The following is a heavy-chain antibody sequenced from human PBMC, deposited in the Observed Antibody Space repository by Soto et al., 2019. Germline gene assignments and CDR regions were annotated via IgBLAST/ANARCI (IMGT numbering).Heavy chain of an antibody. CDR1: GFVVSRNY. CDR3: ARSPYCGTECNSGYLDF. J-gene: IGHJ4*02. Sequence: GESLRLSCATSGFVVSRNYMHWVRQAPGKGLEWVSVMYSDGKTYYAESVKGRFTISRDNSKSTVFLHMKSLRAEDTAVYYCARSPYCGTECNSGYLDFWGQGSLVTVSS. V-gene: IGHV3-53*01. D-gene: IGHD2-21*01. CDR2: MYSDGKT.